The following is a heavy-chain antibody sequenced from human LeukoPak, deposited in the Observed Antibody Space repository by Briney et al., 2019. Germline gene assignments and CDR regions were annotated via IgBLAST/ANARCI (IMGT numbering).Heavy chain of an antibody. CDR1: GGSFSGYY. CDR2: INHSGST. V-gene: IGHV4-34*01. D-gene: IGHD1-1*01. CDR3: ARGGWNRYYYFDY. J-gene: IGHJ4*02. Sequence: SETLSLTCAVYGGSFSGYYWSWIRQPPGKGLEWIGEINHSGSTNYNPSLKSRVTISVDTSKNQFSLKLSSVTAADTAVYYCARGGWNRYYYFDYWGQGTLVTVSS.